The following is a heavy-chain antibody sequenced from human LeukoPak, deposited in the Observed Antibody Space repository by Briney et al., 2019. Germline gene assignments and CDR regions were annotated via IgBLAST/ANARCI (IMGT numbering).Heavy chain of an antibody. CDR1: GFTFSSYE. CDR2: ISSSSSYI. V-gene: IGHV3-21*05. Sequence: GGSLRLSCAASGFTFSSYEMNWVRQAPGKGLEWVSYISSSSSYIYYADSVKGRFTISRDNAKNSLYLQMNSLRAEDTAVYYCARVRPAVAGTHYMDVWGKGTTVTISS. CDR3: ARVRPAVAGTHYMDV. J-gene: IGHJ6*03. D-gene: IGHD6-19*01.